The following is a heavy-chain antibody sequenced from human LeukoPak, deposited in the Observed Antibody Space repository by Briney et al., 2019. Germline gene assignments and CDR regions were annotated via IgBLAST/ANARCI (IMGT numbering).Heavy chain of an antibody. CDR2: IYTSGST. V-gene: IGHV4-4*07. J-gene: IGHJ4*02. D-gene: IGHD3-22*01. CDR3: ARDPLHFYDSVGSSFDF. CDR1: GGSISSYY. Sequence: PSETLSLTCTVSGGSISSYYWSWIRQPAGKGLEWIGRIYTSGSTNYNPSLKSRATMSVDTSKNQFSLKLSSVTAADTAVYYCARDPLHFYDSVGSSFDFWGQGTLVTVSS.